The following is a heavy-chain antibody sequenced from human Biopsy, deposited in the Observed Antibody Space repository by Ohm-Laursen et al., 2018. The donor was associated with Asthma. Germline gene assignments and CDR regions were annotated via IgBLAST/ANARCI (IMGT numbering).Heavy chain of an antibody. Sequence: SLRLSCAAFGFTFTTYGMHWVRQAPGKGLEWVAVISYDGTNKDYADSVKGRFTFSRDNSQTTLSLEMNSLRVEDTAIYYCARTHERWTSIQDDALDIWGQGTMVIVSS. V-gene: IGHV3-30*03. CDR3: ARTHERWTSIQDDALDI. D-gene: IGHD4-23*01. CDR2: ISYDGTNK. J-gene: IGHJ3*02. CDR1: GFTFTTYG.